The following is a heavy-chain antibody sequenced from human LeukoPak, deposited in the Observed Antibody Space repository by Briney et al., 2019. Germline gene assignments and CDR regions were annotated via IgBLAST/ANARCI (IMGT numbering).Heavy chain of an antibody. CDR1: GFTFSSYA. D-gene: IGHD2-2*01. V-gene: IGHV3-33*01. CDR3: ARDKICSSSSCAYYYGMDV. Sequence: PGRSLRLSCTASGFTFSSYAMHWVRQAPGKGLEWVAVIRYDGSKEYYADSVKGRFTISRDNSKNTLYVQMNSLRAEDTAVYYCARDKICSSSSCAYYYGMDVWGQGTTVTVSS. CDR2: IRYDGSKE. J-gene: IGHJ6*02.